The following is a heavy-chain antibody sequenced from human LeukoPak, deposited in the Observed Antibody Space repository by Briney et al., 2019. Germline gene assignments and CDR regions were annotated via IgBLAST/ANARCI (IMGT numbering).Heavy chain of an antibody. D-gene: IGHD3-10*01. Sequence: PGGSLRLSCAGSGFTFSKYGMHWVRQAPGKALEWVAVIWNDGSHENYADSVKGRFTISRDNSENTLYLQMSSLRAEDTAMYFCAKRDAKISGSDSFDIWGQGTMVTVSS. CDR2: IWNDGSHE. CDR3: AKRDAKISGSDSFDI. V-gene: IGHV3-33*06. CDR1: GFTFSKYG. J-gene: IGHJ3*02.